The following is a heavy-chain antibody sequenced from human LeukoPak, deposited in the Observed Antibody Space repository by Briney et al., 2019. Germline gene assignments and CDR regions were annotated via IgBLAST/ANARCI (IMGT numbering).Heavy chain of an antibody. Sequence: SETLSLTCTVSGGSISSYYWSWIRQPAGKGLEWIGRIYTSGSTNYNPSLKSRVTMSVDTPKNQFSLKLSSVTAADTAVYYCAREPTIFGVVIYTANYYYYMDVWGKGTTVTVSS. D-gene: IGHD3-3*01. CDR1: GGSISSYY. CDR3: AREPTIFGVVIYTANYYYYMDV. J-gene: IGHJ6*03. CDR2: IYTSGST. V-gene: IGHV4-4*07.